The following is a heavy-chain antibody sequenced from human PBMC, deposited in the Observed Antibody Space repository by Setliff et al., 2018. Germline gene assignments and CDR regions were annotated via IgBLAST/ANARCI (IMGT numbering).Heavy chain of an antibody. J-gene: IGHJ6*03. D-gene: IGHD3-3*01. CDR1: GDSFSRYY. CDR2: IYYSGST. CDR3: ARMSGFLYMDV. V-gene: IGHV4-59*08. Sequence: SETLSLTCAVDGDSFSRYYWAWIRQPPGKGLEWIGYIYYSGSTYYNPSLKGRATLSIDASKRQFSLKLTSVTAADTAVYYCARMSGFLYMDVWGKGTTVTVSS.